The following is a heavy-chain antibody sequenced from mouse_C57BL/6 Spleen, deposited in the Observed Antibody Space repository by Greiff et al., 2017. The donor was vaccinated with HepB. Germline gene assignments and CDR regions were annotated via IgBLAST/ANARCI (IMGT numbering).Heavy chain of an antibody. CDR3: ARSELGSFYYGRAVCAY. Sequence: QVQLQQPGAELVRPGTSVKLSCKASGYTFTSYWMHWVKQRPGQGLEWIGVIDPSDSYTNYNQKFKGKATLTVDTSSSTAYMQLSSLTSEDSAVYYCARSELGSFYYGRAVCAYWGQGTLVTVSA. CDR1: GYTFTSYW. V-gene: IGHV1-59*01. CDR2: IDPSDSYT. J-gene: IGHJ3*01. D-gene: IGHD2-1*01.